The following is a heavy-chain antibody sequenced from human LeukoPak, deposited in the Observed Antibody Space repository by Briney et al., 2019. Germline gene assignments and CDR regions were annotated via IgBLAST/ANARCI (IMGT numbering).Heavy chain of an antibody. CDR3: AKTTVGYSSGRYPGWPADC. CDR2: ICGSGGCT. Sequence: GGSLRLSCAATGFTFNTYAIYWVRQAPGKGLEWVSGICGSGGCTYYADSVKGRFTISRDNSKNTVYLQMNSLTADDTAVYYCAKTTVGYSSGRYPGWPADCWGQGTLVTVSP. V-gene: IGHV3-23*01. D-gene: IGHD6-19*01. CDR1: GFTFNTYA. J-gene: IGHJ4*02.